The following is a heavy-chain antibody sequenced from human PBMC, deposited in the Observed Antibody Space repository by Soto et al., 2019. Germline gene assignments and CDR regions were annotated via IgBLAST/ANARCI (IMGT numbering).Heavy chain of an antibody. V-gene: IGHV1-69*13. D-gene: IGHD3-10*01. CDR2: IIPIFGTA. CDR3: ARDHGSGTTPAGYYGIDV. J-gene: IGHJ6*02. Sequence: ASVKVSCKASGGTFSSYAISWVRQAPGQGLEWMGGIIPIFGTANYAQKFQGRVTITADESTSTAYMELSSLRSEDTAVYYCARDHGSGTTPAGYYGIDVWGQGTTVTVSS. CDR1: GGTFSSYA.